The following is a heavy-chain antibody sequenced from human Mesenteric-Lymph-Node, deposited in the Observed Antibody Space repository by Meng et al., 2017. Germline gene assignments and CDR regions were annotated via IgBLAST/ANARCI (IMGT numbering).Heavy chain of an antibody. CDR2: ISGSGGST. Sequence: GGPLRLSCVASGFTFSTYAMSWVRQAPGKGLEWVSAISGSGGSTYSADSVKGRFTISRDNSKNTLYLQMNSLRAEYTAVYYCAKFPDIVVVTTAPFDYWGQGTLVTVSS. CDR3: AKFPDIVVVTTAPFDY. D-gene: IGHD2-2*01. V-gene: IGHV3-23*01. J-gene: IGHJ4*02. CDR1: GFTFSTYA.